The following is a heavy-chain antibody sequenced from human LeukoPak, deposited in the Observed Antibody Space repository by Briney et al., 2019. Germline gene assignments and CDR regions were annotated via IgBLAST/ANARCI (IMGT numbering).Heavy chain of an antibody. CDR1: GDSVSSDSTA. V-gene: IGHV6-1*01. CDR3: AGALGSGWCIDV. CDR2: KYFMSKWYN. J-gene: IGHJ6*02. D-gene: IGHD6-19*01. Sequence: SQTLSLTCAISGDSVSSDSTAWNWSRQSPSRGLEWLGRKYFMSKWYNHYAVSVKSRITINPATTKNQFSLQLNSVTPEDTVVYYCAGALGSGWCIDVWGQGTTVTVSS.